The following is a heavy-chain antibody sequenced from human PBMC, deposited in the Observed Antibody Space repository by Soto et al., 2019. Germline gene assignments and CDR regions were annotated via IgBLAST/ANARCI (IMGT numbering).Heavy chain of an antibody. CDR2: IYYSGST. Sequence: SETLSLTCTVSGGSISSGGYYWSWIRQHPGKGLEWIGYIYYSGSTYYNPSLKSRVTISVDTSKNQFSLKLSSVTAADTAVYYCARDLKEGVVDYWGQGTLVTVSS. V-gene: IGHV4-31*03. CDR1: GGSISSGGYY. CDR3: ARDLKEGVVDY. J-gene: IGHJ4*02.